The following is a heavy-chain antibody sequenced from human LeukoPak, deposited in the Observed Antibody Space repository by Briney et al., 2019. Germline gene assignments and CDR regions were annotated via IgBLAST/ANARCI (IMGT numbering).Heavy chain of an antibody. V-gene: IGHV4-59*01. Sequence: SETLSLTCTVSGGSISSYYWSWIRQPPGKGLEWIGYIYYSGSTNYNPSLKSRVTISVDTSKNQFSLKLSSVTAADTAVYYCARVGGSLRFLEWLRGFDYWGQGTLVTVSS. CDR3: ARVGGSLRFLEWLRGFDY. J-gene: IGHJ4*02. CDR2: IYYSGST. D-gene: IGHD3-3*01. CDR1: GGSISSYY.